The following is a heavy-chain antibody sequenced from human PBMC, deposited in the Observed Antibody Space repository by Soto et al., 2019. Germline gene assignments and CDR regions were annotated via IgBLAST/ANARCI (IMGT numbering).Heavy chain of an antibody. CDR3: AREKRANGYFDY. D-gene: IGHD6-25*01. V-gene: IGHV3-7*01. Sequence: EVQLVESGGGLVQPGGSLRLSCAASGFPFSNYWMSWVRQAPGKGLEWVANTKSEGSEKYYVDSVKGRFTVSRDSPKNSLYLQVNTLRAEDTAVYYWAREKRANGYFDYWGQGTLVTVSS. CDR2: TKSEGSEK. CDR1: GFPFSNYW. J-gene: IGHJ4*02.